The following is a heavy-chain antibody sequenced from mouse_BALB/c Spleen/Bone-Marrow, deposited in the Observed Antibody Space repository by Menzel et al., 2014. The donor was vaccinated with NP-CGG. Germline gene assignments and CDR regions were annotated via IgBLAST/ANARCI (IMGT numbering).Heavy chain of an antibody. D-gene: IGHD2-1*01. V-gene: IGHV1-5*01. CDR3: TRKVYYGNPLDY. Sequence: VQLQQSGAVLARPGASVKMSCKASGYSFTSYLMHWVKQRPGQGLEWIGAIYPGNSDTSYNQKFKGKAKLTAVTSATTAYMELSSLTNEDSAVYFCTRKVYYGNPLDYWGQGTTLTVSS. CDR2: IYPGNSDT. J-gene: IGHJ2*01. CDR1: GYSFTSYL.